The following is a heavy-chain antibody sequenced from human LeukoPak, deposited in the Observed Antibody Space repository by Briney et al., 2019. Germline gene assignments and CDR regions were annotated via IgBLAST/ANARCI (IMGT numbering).Heavy chain of an antibody. CDR2: TYYRSKWDN. V-gene: IGHV6-1*01. CDR1: GDSVSSNSAT. CDR3: ARNYYGSGSYYSHFDY. J-gene: IGHJ4*02. Sequence: SQTLSLTCAISGDSVSSNSATWNWVRQSPSRGLEWLGRTYYRSKWDNDYAVSVKSRITINPDTSKNQFSLQLKSVTPEDTAVYYCARNYYGSGSYYSHFDYWGQGTMVTVSS. D-gene: IGHD3-10*01.